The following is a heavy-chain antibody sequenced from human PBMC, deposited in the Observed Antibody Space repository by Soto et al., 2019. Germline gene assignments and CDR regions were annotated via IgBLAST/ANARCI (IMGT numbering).Heavy chain of an antibody. D-gene: IGHD2-2*01. CDR1: GFTFGDYA. J-gene: IGHJ6*02. CDR2: TRSKAYGGTT. CDR3: TRDHGIVVVPATEYYYYGMDV. Sequence: PGGSLRLSCTASGFTFGDYAMSWFRQAPGKGLEWVGFTRSKAYGGTTEYAASVKGRFTISRDDSKSIAYLQMNSLKTEDTAVYYCTRDHGIVVVPATEYYYYGMDVWGQGTTVTVSS. V-gene: IGHV3-49*03.